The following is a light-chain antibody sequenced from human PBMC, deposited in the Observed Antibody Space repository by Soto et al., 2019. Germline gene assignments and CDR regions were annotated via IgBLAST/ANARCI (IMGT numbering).Light chain of an antibody. J-gene: IGKJ5*01. CDR3: QQKYSTTIS. CDR1: QTISSW. Sequence: DLPRPQSPSTLSGSVGASVTITRRASQTISSWLAWYQKNTGKDPKIMIYKASTLKSGVPSRFSGIGSGTDFTLTIGSLQTDDCATYEGQQKYSTTISVGRWTRLEIK. CDR2: KAS. V-gene: IGKV1-5*03.